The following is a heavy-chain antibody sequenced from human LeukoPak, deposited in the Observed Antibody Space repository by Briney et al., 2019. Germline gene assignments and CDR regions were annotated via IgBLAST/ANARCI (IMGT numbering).Heavy chain of an antibody. J-gene: IGHJ4*02. CDR3: ARVRYCSGGDCSSPTFFDY. V-gene: IGHV4-39*07. D-gene: IGHD2-15*01. CDR2: IYHTGST. CDR1: GGSISSSSYY. Sequence: PSETLSLTCTVSGGSISSSSYYWGWIRQPPGKGLEWIGNIYHTGSTSYNASLKSRVTILVDMSKHQFSLKLSSVTAADTAVYYCARVRYCSGGDCSSPTFFDYWGQGTLVTVSS.